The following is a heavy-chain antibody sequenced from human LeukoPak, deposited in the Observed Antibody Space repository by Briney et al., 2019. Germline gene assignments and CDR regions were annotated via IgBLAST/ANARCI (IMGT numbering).Heavy chain of an antibody. J-gene: IGHJ3*01. CDR1: GFTFSKHW. CDR3: ARDRPDYGDYDEGFDV. Sequence: PGGSLRLSCAASGFTFSKHWMDWVRQAPGKGLEWVSYISSDSSTIYYADSVKGRFTISRDNARNSLYLQMNSLRAEDTAVYYCARDRPDYGDYDEGFDVWGQGTMVIVSS. V-gene: IGHV3-48*04. D-gene: IGHD4-17*01. CDR2: ISSDSSTI.